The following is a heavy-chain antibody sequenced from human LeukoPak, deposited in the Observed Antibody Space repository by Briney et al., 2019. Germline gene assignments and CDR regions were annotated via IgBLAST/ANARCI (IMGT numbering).Heavy chain of an antibody. D-gene: IGHD2-2*02. CDR2: VNPNSGGT. CDR1: GYTFTDLY. V-gene: IGHV1-2*06. Sequence: ASVKVSCKTSGYTFTDLYIHWVRQAPGQGLEWMGRVNPNSGGTDYAQKLQGRVTMTRDTSIGTAYMELNRLRSDDTAVYFCARGEVVPAAISYYYYGVAVWGQGTTVTVSS. CDR3: ARGEVVPAAISYYYYGVAV. J-gene: IGHJ6*02.